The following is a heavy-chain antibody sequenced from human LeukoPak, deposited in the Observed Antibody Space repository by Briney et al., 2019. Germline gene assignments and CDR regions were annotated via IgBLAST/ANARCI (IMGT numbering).Heavy chain of an antibody. Sequence: SETLSLTCTVSGGSISSGGYYWTWIRQHPGKGLEWIGYIHYSGSTNYNPSLKSRVTISIDTSKNQFSVKLSSVTAADTAVYYCASKSYYYDSSGYYRDYWGQGNLVTVSS. V-gene: IGHV4-31*03. CDR1: GGSISSGGYY. CDR3: ASKSYYYDSSGYYRDY. D-gene: IGHD3-22*01. CDR2: IHYSGST. J-gene: IGHJ4*02.